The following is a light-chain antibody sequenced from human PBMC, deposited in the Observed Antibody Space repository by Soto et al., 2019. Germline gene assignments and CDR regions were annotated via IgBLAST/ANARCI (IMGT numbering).Light chain of an antibody. J-gene: IGLJ1*01. V-gene: IGLV2-14*01. CDR3: NSYTSSSTYL. CDR2: EVS. Sequence: QSALTQPASVSGSRGQSITISCTGTSSDVGGYNYVSWYQQHPGKAPKLMIYEVSNRPSGVSNRLSGSKSGNTASLTISGHQAEDAADYHCNSYTSSSTYLFGTGTKVTVL. CDR1: SSDVGGYNY.